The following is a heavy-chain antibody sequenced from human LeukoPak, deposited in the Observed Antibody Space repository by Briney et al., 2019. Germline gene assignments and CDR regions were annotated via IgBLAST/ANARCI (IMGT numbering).Heavy chain of an antibody. J-gene: IGHJ4*02. CDR1: EFTFSNYD. CDR3: AAKLPGVAYYFDF. V-gene: IGHV3-23*01. D-gene: IGHD2-21*01. CDR2: ITNTGRHI. Sequence: GGSLRLPCVGSEFTFSNYDTTWVRQAPGKGLEWVSSITNTGRHIFSADSMRGRFSIHRDNSANSLYLQMYPLRIEDTATYVCAAKLPGVAYYFDFWGQGTLVTVSS.